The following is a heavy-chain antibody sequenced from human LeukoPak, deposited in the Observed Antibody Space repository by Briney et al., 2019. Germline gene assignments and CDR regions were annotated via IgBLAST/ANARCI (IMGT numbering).Heavy chain of an antibody. CDR3: ARDMALAGDNWFDP. CDR1: GGSISSYY. V-gene: IGHV4-4*07. Sequence: SETLSHTCTVSGGSISSYYWSWIRQPAGKGLEWIGRIYTSGSTNYNPSLKSRVTMSVDTSKNQFSLKLSSVTAADTAVYYCARDMALAGDNWFDPWGQGTLVTVSS. CDR2: IYTSGST. D-gene: IGHD6-19*01. J-gene: IGHJ5*02.